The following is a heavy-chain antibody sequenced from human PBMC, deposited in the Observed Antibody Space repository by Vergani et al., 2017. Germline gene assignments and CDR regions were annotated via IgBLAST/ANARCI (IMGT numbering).Heavy chain of an antibody. J-gene: IGHJ4*02. D-gene: IGHD1-26*01. CDR2: IIPILGIA. CDR1: GGTFSSYT. Sequence: QVQLVQSGAEVKKPGSSVKVSCKASGGTFSSYTISWVRQAPGQGLEWVGRIIPILGIANYAQKFQGRVTITADKSTSTAYMELSSLRSEDTAVYYCARSGSYYLDYWGQGTLVTVSS. CDR3: ARSGSYYLDY. V-gene: IGHV1-69*02.